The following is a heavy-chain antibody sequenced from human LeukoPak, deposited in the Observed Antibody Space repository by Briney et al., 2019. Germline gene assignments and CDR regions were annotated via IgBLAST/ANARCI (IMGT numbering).Heavy chain of an antibody. CDR3: ACQIEVGATHRGFYYYMDV. J-gene: IGHJ6*03. Sequence: ASVKVSCKASGYTFTSYDINWVRQAPGQGLEWMGGIIPMFGTANYAQKFQGRVTITADKSTSTAYMELSSLRSEDTAVYYCACQIEVGATHRGFYYYMDVWGNGTTVTVSS. D-gene: IGHD1-26*01. CDR2: IIPMFGTA. V-gene: IGHV1-69*06. CDR1: GYTFTSYD.